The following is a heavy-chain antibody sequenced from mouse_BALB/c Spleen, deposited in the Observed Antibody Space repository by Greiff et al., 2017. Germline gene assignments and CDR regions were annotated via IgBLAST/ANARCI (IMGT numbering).Heavy chain of an antibody. Sequence: EVKLVESGGGLVKPGGSLKLSCAASGFTFSSYAMSWVRQTPEKRLEWVASISSGGSTYYPDSVKGRFTISRDNARNILYLQMSSLRSEDTAMYYCARGSRYDGYYFDYWGQGTTLTVSS. CDR2: ISSGGST. D-gene: IGHD2-14*01. J-gene: IGHJ2*01. CDR3: ARGSRYDGYYFDY. CDR1: GFTFSSYA. V-gene: IGHV5-6-5*01.